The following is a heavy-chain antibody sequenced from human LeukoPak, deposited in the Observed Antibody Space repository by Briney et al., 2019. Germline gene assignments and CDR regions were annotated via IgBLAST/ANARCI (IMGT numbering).Heavy chain of an antibody. Sequence: SETLSLTCTVSGGSISSSSYYWGWIRQPPGKGLEWIGSIYYSGSTYYNPSLKSRVTISVDTSKNQFSLKLSSVIAADTAVYYCARLTMFRGVIYGTDWHSDLWGRGALVTVSS. CDR3: ARLTMFRGVIYGTDWHSDL. CDR1: GGSISSSSYY. J-gene: IGHJ2*01. CDR2: IYYSGST. D-gene: IGHD3-10*01. V-gene: IGHV4-39*07.